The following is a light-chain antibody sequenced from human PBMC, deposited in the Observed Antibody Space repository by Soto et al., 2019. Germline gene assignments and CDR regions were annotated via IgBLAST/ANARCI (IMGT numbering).Light chain of an antibody. CDR3: CSYAGSISWV. CDR2: DDI. J-gene: IGLJ3*02. V-gene: IGLV2-23*01. CDR1: RSDVGGYNL. Sequence: QSALTQPASVSGSPGQSITISCTGTRSDVGGYNLVSWYQQHPGKAPTLMIYDDIKRPSGVSPRFSGSKSGNTASLTISGLQDEDEADYFCCSYAGSISWVFGGGTTVTVL.